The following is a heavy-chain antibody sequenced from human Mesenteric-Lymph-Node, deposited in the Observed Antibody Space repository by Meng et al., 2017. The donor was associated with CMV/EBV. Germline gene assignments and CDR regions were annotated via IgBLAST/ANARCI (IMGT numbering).Heavy chain of an antibody. CDR1: GYTFTSYY. J-gene: IGHJ6*02. Sequence: ASVKVSCKASGYTFTSYYMHWVRQAPGQGLEWMGWISAYNGNTNYAQELQGRFTMTTDTSTSTAYMELRSLRSDDTAVYYCARDGYYGIDVWGQGTTVTVSS. CDR2: ISAYNGNT. V-gene: IGHV1-18*04. CDR3: ARDGYYGIDV.